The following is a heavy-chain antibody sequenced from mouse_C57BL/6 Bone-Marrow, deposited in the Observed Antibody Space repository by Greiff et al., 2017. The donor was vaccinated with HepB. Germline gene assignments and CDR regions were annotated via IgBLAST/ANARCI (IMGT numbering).Heavy chain of an antibody. CDR1: GYTFTDYN. CDR3: ARIGYYGSSSFAY. V-gene: IGHV1-22*01. D-gene: IGHD1-1*01. J-gene: IGHJ3*01. CDR2: INPNNGGT. Sequence: EVQRVESGPELVKPGASVKMSCKASGYTFTDYNMHWVKQSHGKSLEWIGYINPNNGGTSYNQKFKGKATLTVNKSSSTAYMELRSLTSEDSAVYYCARIGYYGSSSFAYWGQGTLVTVSA.